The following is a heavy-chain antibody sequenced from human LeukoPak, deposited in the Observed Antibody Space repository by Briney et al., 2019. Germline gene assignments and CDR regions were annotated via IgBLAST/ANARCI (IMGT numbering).Heavy chain of an antibody. J-gene: IGHJ4*02. CDR3: ANIAARPSDY. CDR1: GCTFTGYY. Sequence: ASVTVSCMASGCTFTGYYMHWVRQAPGQGLEWMGWINPNSGGTNYAQKFQGRVTMTRDTSISTAYLALSMLRSDDTAVYYCANIAARPSDYWGQGTLVTVSS. D-gene: IGHD6-6*01. V-gene: IGHV1-2*02. CDR2: INPNSGGT.